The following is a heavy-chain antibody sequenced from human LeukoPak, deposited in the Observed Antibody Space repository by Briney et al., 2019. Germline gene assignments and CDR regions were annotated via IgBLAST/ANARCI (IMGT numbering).Heavy chain of an antibody. CDR3: ARGGTYCGGDCYLN. V-gene: IGHV4-30-2*01. CDR1: GGSISSGGYS. Sequence: SETLSLTCAVSGGSISSGGYSWSWIRQPPGKGLEWIGYIYHSGSTYYNPSLKSRVTISVGRSKNQFSLKLSSVTAADTAVYYCARGGTYCGGDCYLNWGQGTLVTVSS. D-gene: IGHD2-21*02. CDR2: IYHSGST. J-gene: IGHJ4*02.